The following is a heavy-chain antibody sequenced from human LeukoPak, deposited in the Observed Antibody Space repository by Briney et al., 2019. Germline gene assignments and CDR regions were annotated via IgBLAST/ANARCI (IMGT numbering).Heavy chain of an antibody. CDR3: ARVLAYSSSWPYYYYYMDV. D-gene: IGHD6-6*01. V-gene: IGHV1-2*06. CDR1: GYTFTGYY. CDR2: INPNSGGT. Sequence: ASVKVSCKASGYTFTGYYMHWVRQAPGQGPEWMGRINPNSGGTNYAQKFQGRVTMTRDTSISTAYMELSRLRSDDTAVYYCARVLAYSSSWPYYYYYMDVWGKGTTVTVSS. J-gene: IGHJ6*03.